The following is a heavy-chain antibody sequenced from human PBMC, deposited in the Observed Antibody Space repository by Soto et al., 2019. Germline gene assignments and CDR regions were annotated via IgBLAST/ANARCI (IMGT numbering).Heavy chain of an antibody. V-gene: IGHV3-23*01. Sequence: GGSLRLSCAASGFTFSSYAMSWVRQAPGKGLEWVSAISGSGVSTYYADSVKGRFTISRDNSKNTLYLQMNSLRAEDTAVYYCAKRSRDQRDGSGYYSQFDYWGQGTLVTVSS. J-gene: IGHJ4*02. CDR3: AKRSRDQRDGSGYYSQFDY. D-gene: IGHD3-22*01. CDR1: GFTFSSYA. CDR2: ISGSGVST.